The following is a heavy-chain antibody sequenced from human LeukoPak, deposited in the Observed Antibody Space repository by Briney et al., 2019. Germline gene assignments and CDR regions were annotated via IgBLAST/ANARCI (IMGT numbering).Heavy chain of an antibody. Sequence: GGSLRLSCAASGFTFSSYALNWLRQAPGKGLEWVAGISSFGDRTYYAESVKGRFTISRDASKKTLSLQMNSLRVEDTAIYYCAKGSGIVTATPFDYWGQGNLVAVSS. CDR2: ISSFGDRT. CDR1: GFTFSSYA. D-gene: IGHD2-21*02. V-gene: IGHV3-23*01. J-gene: IGHJ4*02. CDR3: AKGSGIVTATPFDY.